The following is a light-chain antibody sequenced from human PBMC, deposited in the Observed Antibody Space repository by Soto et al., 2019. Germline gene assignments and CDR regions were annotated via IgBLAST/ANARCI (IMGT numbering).Light chain of an antibody. J-gene: IGKJ3*01. V-gene: IGKV3-15*01. CDR1: QSVDGN. CDR2: RAS. CDR3: QQDNDWPFT. Sequence: IVMTQSPATLSLSPGEGATLSCRASQSVDGNLVWYQQKPGQAPRLLISRASTRATDVPARFSGSGAATDFTLTISSLESEDFAVYYCQQDNDWPFTFGPGTKVDIK.